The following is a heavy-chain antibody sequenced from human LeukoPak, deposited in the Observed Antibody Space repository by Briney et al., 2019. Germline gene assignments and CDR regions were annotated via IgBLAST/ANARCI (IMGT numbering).Heavy chain of an antibody. J-gene: IGHJ4*02. V-gene: IGHV4-59*01. D-gene: IGHD2-15*01. CDR2: IYYSGSI. Sequence: PSETLSLTCTVSGGSISSYYWSWIRQPPGKGLEWNGYIYYSGSINYNPSLKSRVTISVDTSKNQFSLKLSSVTAADTAIYYCARGATHFDYWGQGTLVTVSS. CDR3: ARGATHFDY. CDR1: GGSISSYY.